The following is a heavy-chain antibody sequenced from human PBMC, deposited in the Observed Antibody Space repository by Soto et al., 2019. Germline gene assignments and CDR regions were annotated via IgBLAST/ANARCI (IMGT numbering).Heavy chain of an antibody. Sequence: QVQLVESGGGLVKPGGSLRLSCAASGFTFSDYYMSWIRQTPGKEFEWASYISNSVDSIYYADSVKGRFSISRDNAMNSLYLQMNSLRAEDTAVYYCARGHYGMDVWGQGTTVTVSS. J-gene: IGHJ6*02. CDR2: ISNSVDSI. CDR1: GFTFSDYY. V-gene: IGHV3-11*01. CDR3: ARGHYGMDV.